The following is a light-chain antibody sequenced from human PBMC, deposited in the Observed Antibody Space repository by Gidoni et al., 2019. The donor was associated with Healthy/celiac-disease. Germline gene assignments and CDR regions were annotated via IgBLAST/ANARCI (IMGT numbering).Light chain of an antibody. Sequence: DIQMTQSPSSLAASVGDRVSITCRASQSISSYLNWYQQKPGRAPKLLIYAASSLQSRVPSRLSGSGSGTDFTHTISSLQPEDFATYYCQQSYSTPSTFGQGTKLEIK. CDR2: AAS. CDR1: QSISSY. CDR3: QQSYSTPST. V-gene: IGKV1-39*01. J-gene: IGKJ2*01.